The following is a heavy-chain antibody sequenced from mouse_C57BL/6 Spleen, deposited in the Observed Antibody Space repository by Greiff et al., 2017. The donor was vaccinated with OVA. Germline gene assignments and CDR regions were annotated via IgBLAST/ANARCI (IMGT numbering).Heavy chain of an antibody. V-gene: IGHV1-82*01. CDR3: ARECGYGATDYAMDY. CDR2: IYPGDGDT. Sequence: QVQLKQSGPELVKPGASVKISCKASGYAFSSSWMNWVKQRPGKGLEWIGRIYPGDGDTNYNGKVKGKATLTADKSSSTAYMQLSSLTSEDSAVYFCARECGYGATDYAMDYWGQGTSVTVSS. CDR1: GYAFSSSW. D-gene: IGHD2-2*01. J-gene: IGHJ4*01.